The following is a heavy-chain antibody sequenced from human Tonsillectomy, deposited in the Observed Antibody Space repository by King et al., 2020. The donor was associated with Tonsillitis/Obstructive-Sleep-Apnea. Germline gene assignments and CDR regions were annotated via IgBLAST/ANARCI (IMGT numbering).Heavy chain of an antibody. D-gene: IGHD6-6*01. CDR3: ARDGEYSSTNYFDY. J-gene: IGHJ4*02. CDR2: IYYSGST. CDR1: GGPISSNTYY. V-gene: IGHV4-39*02. Sequence: LQLQESGPGLVKPSETLSLTCTVSGGPISSNTYYWDWIRQPPGKGLEWIGSIYYSGSTYYNPSLKSRVTISVDTSKNQFSLNLSSVTAADTAVYYCARDGEYSSTNYFDYWGQGTLVTVSS.